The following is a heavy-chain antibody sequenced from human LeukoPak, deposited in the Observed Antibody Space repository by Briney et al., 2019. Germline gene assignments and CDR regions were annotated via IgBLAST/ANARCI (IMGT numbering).Heavy chain of an antibody. CDR3: ARFSRGVI. CDR1: GYSISTGYY. V-gene: IGHV4-38-2*02. CDR2: FYHGGST. Sequence: KASETLSLTCTVSGYSISTGYYWDWIRQPPGKGLEWIGTFYHGGSTYYNPSLKSRVTISVDTSKNQFSLNLTSVTAADTAVYYCARFSRGVIWGQGTLVTVSS. D-gene: IGHD3-10*01. J-gene: IGHJ4*02.